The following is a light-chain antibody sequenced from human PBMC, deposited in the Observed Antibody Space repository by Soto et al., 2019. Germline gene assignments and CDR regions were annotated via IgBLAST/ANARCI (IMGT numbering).Light chain of an antibody. J-gene: IGKJ1*01. V-gene: IGKV3-11*01. CDR2: DAS. Sequence: EIVLTQSPATLSLSPGERATLSCRASQSVSSYLAWYQQKPGQAPRLLIYDASNRATGIPARFSGSGSGTDFSPTNSSLKPEDFSVYYCQQSSNWPKTFGQRTKVEIK. CDR3: QQSSNWPKT. CDR1: QSVSSY.